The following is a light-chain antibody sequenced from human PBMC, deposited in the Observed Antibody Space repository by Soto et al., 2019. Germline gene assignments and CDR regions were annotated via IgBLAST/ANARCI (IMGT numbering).Light chain of an antibody. CDR3: QQRSNWPPTWT. V-gene: IGKV3-11*01. Sequence: EIVLTHSPATLSLSPGERATLSFSSSQSVSSHLAWFQQRPGQAPRLLIYDASNRATGIPARFSGSGSGTDFTLTISSLEPEDFAVYYCQQRSNWPPTWTFGQGTKVDIK. J-gene: IGKJ1*01. CDR2: DAS. CDR1: QSVSSH.